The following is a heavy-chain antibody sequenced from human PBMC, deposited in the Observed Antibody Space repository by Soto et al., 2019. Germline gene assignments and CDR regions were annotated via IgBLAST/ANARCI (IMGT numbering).Heavy chain of an antibody. CDR3: GRIPGPADY. V-gene: IGHV3-66*01. J-gene: IGHJ4*02. CDR1: GFTFSNAW. D-gene: IGHD2-21*01. CDR2: IYSGGST. Sequence: GGSLRLSCAASGFTFSNAWINWVRQAPGKGLEWVSVIYSGGSTFYADSVRGRFTISRDNSKNTVNLQMNSLRAEDTAVYYCGRIPGPADYGAKETLVPV.